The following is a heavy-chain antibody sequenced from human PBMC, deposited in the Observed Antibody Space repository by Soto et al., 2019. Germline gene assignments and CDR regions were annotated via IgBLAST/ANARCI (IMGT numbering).Heavy chain of an antibody. CDR2: ISYDGSNK. D-gene: IGHD3-3*01. CDR3: ARELRFLEWLFDY. Sequence: GGSLSLSCAASGFTFSSYGMHWVRQAPGKGLEWVAVISYDGSNKYYADSVKGRFTISRDNSKNTLYLQMNSLRAEDTAVYYCARELRFLEWLFDYWGQGTLVTVSS. J-gene: IGHJ4*02. V-gene: IGHV3-30*03. CDR1: GFTFSSYG.